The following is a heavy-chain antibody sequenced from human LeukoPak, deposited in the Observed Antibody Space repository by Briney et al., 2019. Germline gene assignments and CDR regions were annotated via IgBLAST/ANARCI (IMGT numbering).Heavy chain of an antibody. V-gene: IGHV1-8*01. Sequence: ASVKVSCKASGYTFTSYDINWVRQATGQGLEWMGWMNPNSGNTGYAQKFQGRVTMTRNTSISTAYMELSSLRSEDTAVYYCARLPLGYCSSTSCYPDWGQGTLVTVSS. CDR1: GYTFTSYD. D-gene: IGHD2-2*01. CDR3: ARLPLGYCSSTSCYPD. CDR2: MNPNSGNT. J-gene: IGHJ4*02.